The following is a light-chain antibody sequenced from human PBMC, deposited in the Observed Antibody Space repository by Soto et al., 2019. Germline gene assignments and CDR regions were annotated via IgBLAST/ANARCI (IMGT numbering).Light chain of an antibody. CDR3: QQYGSSPRT. CDR2: GSS. V-gene: IGKV3-20*01. J-gene: IGKJ1*01. CDR1: QSVSSSY. Sequence: EIVMTQSPGTLSLSQGERATLSCRATQSVSSSYLACYQQKPGQAPLLLIYGSSSRATGIPDRFSGSGAGTDSTLTISRLAPEVFAVYYCQQYGSSPRTFGQGTKVEIK.